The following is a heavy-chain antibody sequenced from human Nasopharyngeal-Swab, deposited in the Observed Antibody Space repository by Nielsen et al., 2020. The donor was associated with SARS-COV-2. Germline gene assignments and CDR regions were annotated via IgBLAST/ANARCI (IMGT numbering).Heavy chain of an antibody. J-gene: IGHJ4*02. CDR1: GFTFRSYW. Sequence: GGSLRLSCVASGFTFRSYWMHWVQQAPGEGPVWVSHINRAGSATSYADSAKGRFTISRDNAKSTLYLQMNSLRGDDTAIYFCAKDFWGALDSWGQGTLVTVSS. V-gene: IGHV3-74*01. D-gene: IGHD3-16*01. CDR2: INRAGSAT. CDR3: AKDFWGALDS.